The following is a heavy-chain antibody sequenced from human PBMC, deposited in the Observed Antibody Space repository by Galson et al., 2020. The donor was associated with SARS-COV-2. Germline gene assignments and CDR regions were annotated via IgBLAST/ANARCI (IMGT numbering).Heavy chain of an antibody. CDR3: ARAYSSGWSYYYYDDRDV. D-gene: IGHD6-19*01. CDR2: IGTAGDT. J-gene: IGHJ6*03. Sequence: GGSLRLSCAASGFTFSSYDMHWVRQATGKGLEWVSAIGTAGDTYYPGSVKGRFTISRENAKNSLYLQMNSLRAGDTAVYYCARAYSSGWSYYYYDDRDVWGKGTTVTVSS. V-gene: IGHV3-13*01. CDR1: GFTFSSYD.